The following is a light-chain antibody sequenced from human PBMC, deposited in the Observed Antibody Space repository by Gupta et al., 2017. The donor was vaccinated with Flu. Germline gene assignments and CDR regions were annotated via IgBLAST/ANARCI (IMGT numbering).Light chain of an antibody. V-gene: IGKV1-5*03. Sequence: SATVKARGSSSWRVSERLKSWWAWYQQRPGKAPNPLIHRASNWECGVPARFSGRGSGTDFPLTISSLQTEDVAIYYCQQYETYPPTFGQGTKLEIK. CDR2: RAS. CDR1: ERLKSW. J-gene: IGKJ2*01. CDR3: QQYETYPPT.